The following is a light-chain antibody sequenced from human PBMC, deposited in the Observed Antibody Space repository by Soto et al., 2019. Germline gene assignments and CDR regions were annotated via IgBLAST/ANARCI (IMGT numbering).Light chain of an antibody. CDR1: ETITDF. CDR2: SAS. V-gene: IGKV1-39*01. CDR3: QQNFSPFVT. J-gene: IGKJ4*01. Sequence: DIQMTQSPPSLSASVGDRVTITCRASETITDFLNWYQLKPGKAPKLLIYSASNLQPGVPSRFSVSGYATDFTLTLSGLQHEDSATYYCQQNFSPFVTFGAGTKVEV.